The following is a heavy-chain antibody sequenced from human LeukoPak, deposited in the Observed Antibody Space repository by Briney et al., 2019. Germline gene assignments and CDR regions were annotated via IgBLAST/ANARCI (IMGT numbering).Heavy chain of an antibody. Sequence: ASVKVSCKASGYTFTGYYMHWVRQAPGQGLEWMGWINPNSGGTNYAQKFQGRVTMTRDTSISAAYMELSRLRSDDTAVYYCASGWGYSSDISGYSDYWGQGTLVTVSS. J-gene: IGHJ4*02. CDR2: INPNSGGT. CDR1: GYTFTGYY. D-gene: IGHD3-22*01. V-gene: IGHV1-2*02. CDR3: ASGWGYSSDISGYSDY.